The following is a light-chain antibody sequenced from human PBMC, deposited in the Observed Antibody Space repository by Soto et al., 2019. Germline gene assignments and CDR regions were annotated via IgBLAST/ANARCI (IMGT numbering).Light chain of an antibody. J-gene: IGKJ1*01. V-gene: IGKV3-20*01. CDR3: QQYGSLPRT. CDR2: VAS. Sequence: EIVLTQSPGTLSLSPGERATLSCRASQSVRSSYLAWYQQKPGQAPRLLIYVASSRASGIPDRFSGSGSGTDVTLTISRLEPEDFAVYYCQQYGSLPRTFGQGTKVEIK. CDR1: QSVRSSY.